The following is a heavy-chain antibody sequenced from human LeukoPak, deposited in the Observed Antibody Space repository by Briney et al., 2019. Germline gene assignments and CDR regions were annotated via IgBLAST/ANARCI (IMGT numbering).Heavy chain of an antibody. CDR1: GDSVSSDNYY. V-gene: IGHV4-61*01. J-gene: IGHJ4*02. CDR2: IYYSGST. D-gene: IGHD4-17*01. Sequence: SGTLSLTCTVSGDSVSSDNYYWSWIRQPPGKGLEWIGYIYYSGSTNYNPSLKSRVTISVGTSKNQFSLKLSSVTAADTAVYYCARTRDYGEFDYWGQGTLVTVSS. CDR3: ARTRDYGEFDY.